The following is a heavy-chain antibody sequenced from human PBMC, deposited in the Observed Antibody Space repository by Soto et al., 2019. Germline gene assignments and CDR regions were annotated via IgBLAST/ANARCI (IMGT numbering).Heavy chain of an antibody. D-gene: IGHD6-19*01. CDR3: ARDHGRYSSGCLDY. CDR2: ISSNGGTM. Sequence: QVQLVESGGGLDKPGVALRLSCAASGFSFSDYYMNWIRQTPGKGLECISYISSNGGTMYYADSVKGRFTSSRDKAKNSLYLHMSSLRAEHSAVYYCARDHGRYSSGCLDYWGQGTLVTVSS. CDR1: GFSFSDYY. J-gene: IGHJ4*02. V-gene: IGHV3-11*01.